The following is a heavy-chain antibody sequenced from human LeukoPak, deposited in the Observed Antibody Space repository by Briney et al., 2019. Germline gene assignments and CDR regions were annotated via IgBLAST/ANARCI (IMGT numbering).Heavy chain of an antibody. D-gene: IGHD2-2*01. V-gene: IGHV4-59*01. CDR1: GGYISSYY. CDR2: IFNSGST. CDR3: ALAHCSSTSCYLFDY. J-gene: IGHJ4*02. Sequence: PSETLSLTCTVSGGYISSYYSSWIRQPPGKGLEWIGYIFNSGSTNYNPSLKSRVTISVDTSKNQFSLQLSSVTAADTAVYFCALAHCSSTSCYLFDYWGQGTLVTVSS.